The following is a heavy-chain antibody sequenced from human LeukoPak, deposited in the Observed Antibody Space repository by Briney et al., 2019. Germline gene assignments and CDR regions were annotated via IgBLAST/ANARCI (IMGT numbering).Heavy chain of an antibody. Sequence: GGSLRLSCAASGFTFSSYGMHWVRQAPGKGLEWVAFIRYDGSNKYYADSVKGRFTISRDNAKNSLYLQMNSLRAEDTAVYYCARGTEYYDILTGYYKAPYFDYWGQGTLVTVSS. D-gene: IGHD3-9*01. V-gene: IGHV3-30*02. CDR2: IRYDGSNK. CDR3: ARGTEYYDILTGYYKAPYFDY. CDR1: GFTFSSYG. J-gene: IGHJ4*02.